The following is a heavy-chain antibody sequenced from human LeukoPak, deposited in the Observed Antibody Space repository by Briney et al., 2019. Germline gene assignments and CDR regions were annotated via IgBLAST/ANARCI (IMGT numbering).Heavy chain of an antibody. CDR1: GFTFSSYA. Sequence: GGSLRLSCAASGFTFSSYAMHWVRQAPGKGLEWVAVISYDGSNKYYADSVKGRFTISRDNSKNTLYLQMNSLRAEDTAVYYCARDSLGCYDPWGQGTLVTLSS. D-gene: IGHD2-15*01. CDR3: ARDSLGCYDP. V-gene: IGHV3-30*04. J-gene: IGHJ5*02. CDR2: ISYDGSNK.